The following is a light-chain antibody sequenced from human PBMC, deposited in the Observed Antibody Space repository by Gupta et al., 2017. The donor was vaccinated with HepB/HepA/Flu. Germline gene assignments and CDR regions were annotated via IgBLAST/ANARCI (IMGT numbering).Light chain of an antibody. CDR3: MQARQTPIT. Sequence: DIVMTQSPLSLPVTPGEPASISCRSSQSLLHSNGYNYLDWYLQKPGQSPQLLIYLGSNRASGVPDRFSGSGSGTDFTLKISRVEAEDVGVYYCMQARQTPITFGGGKGGDQT. V-gene: IGKV2-28*01. J-gene: IGKJ4*01. CDR2: LGS. CDR1: QSLLHSNGYNY.